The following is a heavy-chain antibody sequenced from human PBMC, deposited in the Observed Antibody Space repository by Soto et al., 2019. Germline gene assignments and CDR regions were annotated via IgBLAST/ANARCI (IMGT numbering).Heavy chain of an antibody. V-gene: IGHV4-39*01. CDR3: ARQCGKPNYRDCFDY. J-gene: IGHJ4*02. Sequence: QLQLQESGPGLVKPSETLSLTCTVSGGSISSSSYYWGWIRQPPGKGLEWIGSIYYSGSTYYNPSLKSRVTISVDTSKNQFSLKLSSVTAADTAVYYCARQCGKPNYRDCFDYWGQGTLVTVSS. CDR1: GGSISSSSYY. CDR2: IYYSGST. D-gene: IGHD3-10*01.